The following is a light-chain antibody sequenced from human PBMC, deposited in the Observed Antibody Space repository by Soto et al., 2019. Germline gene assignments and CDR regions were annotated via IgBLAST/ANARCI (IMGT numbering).Light chain of an antibody. J-gene: IGKJ5*01. Sequence: EIVLTQSPDTLSLSPGERATLSCRASQSVSSSYLAWYQQKPGQAPRLLIYGASSRATGIPDRFSGSGSGTDFTLNISRLEPEDLAVYFCQQYYTSPPSTFGQGTRLEIK. CDR3: QQYYTSPPST. V-gene: IGKV3-20*01. CDR2: GAS. CDR1: QSVSSSY.